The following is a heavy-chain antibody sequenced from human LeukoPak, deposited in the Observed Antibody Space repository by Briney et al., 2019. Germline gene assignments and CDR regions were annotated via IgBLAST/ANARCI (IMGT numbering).Heavy chain of an antibody. D-gene: IGHD3-10*01. V-gene: IGHV3-66*01. CDR3: ARPSSLDGSGRYYIDY. CDR1: GFTVSNNF. J-gene: IGHJ4*02. Sequence: GGSLRLSCAVSGFTVSNNFMNRVRQAPGKGLEWVSVTHSDGTTYFADSVQGRFTISRDNSKNTLYLQMNSLRDEDTAVYYCARPSSLDGSGRYYIDYWGQGTLVTVSS. CDR2: THSDGTT.